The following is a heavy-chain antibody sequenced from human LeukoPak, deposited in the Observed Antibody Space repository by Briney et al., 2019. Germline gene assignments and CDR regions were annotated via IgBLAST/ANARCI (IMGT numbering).Heavy chain of an antibody. CDR3: AKDFPHYYEVPHGMDV. J-gene: IGHJ6*02. D-gene: IGHD3-22*01. CDR2: ISVRAATI. CDR1: GFGFGQYE. Sequence: GGSLRLSCAASGFGFGQYEMNWVRQAPGKGLEWIAYISVRAATIYYGNSVEGRFTISRDDAKNSLYLQMNGLRVEDTAIYYCAKDFPHYYEVPHGMDVWGQGTTVTV. V-gene: IGHV3-48*03.